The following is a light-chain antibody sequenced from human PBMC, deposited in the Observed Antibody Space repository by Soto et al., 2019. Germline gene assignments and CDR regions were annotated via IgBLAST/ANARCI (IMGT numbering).Light chain of an antibody. CDR3: QTWGTGSHVV. CDR1: SGHSSYA. Sequence: QPVLTQSPSASASLEASVKLTCTLSSGHSSYAIAWHQQQPEKGPRYLMKLNSDGSHSKGDGIPDRFSGSSSGAERYLTISSLQSEDEADYYCQTWGTGSHVVFGGGTMVTVL. V-gene: IGLV4-69*01. CDR2: LNSDGSH. J-gene: IGLJ2*01.